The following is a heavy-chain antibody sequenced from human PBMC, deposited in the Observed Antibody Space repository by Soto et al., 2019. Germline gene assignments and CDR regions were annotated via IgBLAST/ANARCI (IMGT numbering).Heavy chain of an antibody. Sequence: QVQLVESGGGLVKPGGSLRLSCAASGSSFSDYYMSWIRQSPGKGLEWLSYITSSSSYTHYADSVKGRFTISRDNAKNLLYLQMNSLRAEDTDVYYCAGGQDNLAVNFDYWGQGTPVTVSS. V-gene: IGHV3-11*05. CDR3: AGGQDNLAVNFDY. J-gene: IGHJ4*02. CDR2: ITSSSSYT. CDR1: GSSFSDYY. D-gene: IGHD1-1*01.